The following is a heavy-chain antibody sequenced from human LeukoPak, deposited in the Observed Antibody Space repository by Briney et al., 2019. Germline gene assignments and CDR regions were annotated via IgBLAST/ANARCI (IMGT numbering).Heavy chain of an antibody. CDR1: GFTFSSYA. V-gene: IGHV3-23*01. J-gene: IGHJ5*02. Sequence: GGSLRLSCAASGFTFSSYAMTWFRRAPGRGLEWVSSISGSGDRTYFADSVKGRFTMSRDNSKNTLYLQMNSLRVEDTAIYHCAKAMPRSILGGPRSAPGGQGPLVTVSS. CDR2: ISGSGDRT. D-gene: IGHD6-6*01. CDR3: AKAMPRSILGGPRSAP.